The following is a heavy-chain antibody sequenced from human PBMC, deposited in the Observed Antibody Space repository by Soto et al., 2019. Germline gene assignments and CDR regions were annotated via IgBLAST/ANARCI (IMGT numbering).Heavy chain of an antibody. J-gene: IGHJ6*02. CDR2: IIPRFGII. CDR3: GVGYPKTKTYRMDV. Sequence: QVQLVQSGAEAKKPGSSVKVSCKASGGTFSTFAISWVRQAPGQGLEWMGGIIPRFGIINYAQKFQGRVTITADEPTSAAYMELSSLRSDDTAVYYCGVGYPKTKTYRMDVWGQGTTVAVSS. V-gene: IGHV1-69*01. D-gene: IGHD1-1*01. CDR1: GGTFSTFA.